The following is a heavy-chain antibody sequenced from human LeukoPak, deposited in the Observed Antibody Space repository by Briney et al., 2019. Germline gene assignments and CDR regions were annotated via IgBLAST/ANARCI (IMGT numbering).Heavy chain of an antibody. Sequence: GGSLRLSCAASGFTFDDYGMSWVRQAPGKGLEWVSAISGSGGSTYYADSVKGRFTISRDNSKNMLYLQMNSLTVGDTAEYYCAKAKGSGLKWYFDYWGQGTLVTVSS. J-gene: IGHJ4*02. CDR1: GFTFDDYG. CDR2: ISGSGGST. CDR3: AKAKGSGLKWYFDY. D-gene: IGHD6-19*01. V-gene: IGHV3-23*01.